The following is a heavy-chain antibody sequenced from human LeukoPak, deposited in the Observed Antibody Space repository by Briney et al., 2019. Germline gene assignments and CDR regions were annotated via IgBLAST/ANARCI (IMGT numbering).Heavy chain of an antibody. Sequence: SETLSLTCTVSGGPISSYYWSWIRQPPEKGLEWIGYIYYSGSTNYNPSLKSRVTISVDTSKNQFSLKLSSVTAADTAVYYCARTIDPDIYFDYWGQGTLVTVSS. CDR3: ARTIDPDIYFDY. V-gene: IGHV4-59*08. CDR1: GGPISSYY. J-gene: IGHJ4*02. CDR2: IYYSGST.